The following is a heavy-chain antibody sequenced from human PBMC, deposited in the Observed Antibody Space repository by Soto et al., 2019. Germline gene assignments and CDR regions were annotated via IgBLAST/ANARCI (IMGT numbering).Heavy chain of an antibody. CDR1: GYSFTNTLTTYW. V-gene: IGHV5-51*01. J-gene: IGHJ3*02. CDR2: IYPGDSDT. D-gene: IGHD6-13*01. CDR3: ARPLGYSTDGRGPFDI. Sequence: GESLKLSCKGSGYSFTNTLTTYWITWVRQMPGKGLEWMGIIYPGDSDTRYSPSFQGQVTISADKSISPAYRQWSSLTASDTAIYYCARPLGYSTDGRGPFDIWGQGTMVTVSS.